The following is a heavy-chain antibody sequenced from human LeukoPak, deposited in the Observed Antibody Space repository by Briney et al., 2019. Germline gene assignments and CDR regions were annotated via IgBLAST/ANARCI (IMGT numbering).Heavy chain of an antibody. CDR2: ISSGSSTI. CDR3: VRRKGMGPEDIFEI. D-gene: IGHD1-14*01. J-gene: IGHJ3*02. CDR1: GFSFSNYG. Sequence: PGGSLRLSCAASGFSFSNYGMNWVGQAPGKGLEWVSYISSGSSTICYADSVKGRFTISRDNVKNSLYLEMNSLRAEDTAVYYCVRRKGMGPEDIFEIWGQGTMVSVSS. V-gene: IGHV3-48*01.